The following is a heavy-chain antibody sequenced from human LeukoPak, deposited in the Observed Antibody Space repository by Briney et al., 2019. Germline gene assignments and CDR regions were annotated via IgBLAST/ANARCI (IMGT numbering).Heavy chain of an antibody. V-gene: IGHV4-59*08. Sequence: SETLSLTCTVSGVSISTYYWSWIRQPPGKGLEWIGYIDYSGSTKNPSLKSRVGISVDTSKNQFSLKLSSVTAADTAVYLCARHGSAYSFDYWGQGTLVTVSS. J-gene: IGHJ4*02. CDR2: IDYSGST. CDR3: ARHGSAYSFDY. D-gene: IGHD6-25*01. CDR1: GVSISTYY.